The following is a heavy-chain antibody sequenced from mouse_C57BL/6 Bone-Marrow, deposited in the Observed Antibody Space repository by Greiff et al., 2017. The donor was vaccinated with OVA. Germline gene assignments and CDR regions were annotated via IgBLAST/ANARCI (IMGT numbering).Heavy chain of an antibody. CDR3: ARGYYSNSSWFAY. J-gene: IGHJ3*01. CDR2: PWWGDDN. Sequence: QVTLKESGPGILQPSQTLSLSCSFSGFSLNTFGMGVGWLRQPSGRGLEWLGHPWWGDDNYYNPVLKSRLIISKDTSKNQVFLKIANVDSADTAEYYGARGYYSNSSWFAYWGQGTLVTVSA. D-gene: IGHD2-5*01. CDR1: GFSLNTFGMG. V-gene: IGHV8-8*01.